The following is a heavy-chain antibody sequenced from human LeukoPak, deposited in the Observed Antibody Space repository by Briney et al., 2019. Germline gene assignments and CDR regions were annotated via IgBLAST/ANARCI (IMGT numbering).Heavy chain of an antibody. J-gene: IGHJ4*02. V-gene: IGHV3-23*01. CDR1: GFTFSSYA. Sequence: GGSLRLSCAASGFTFSSYAMSWVCQAPGKGLEWVSAISGSGGSTYYADSVKGRFTISRDNSKNTLYLQMNSLRAEDTAVYYCAKDTAMVFFLDYWGQGTLVTVSS. D-gene: IGHD5-18*01. CDR2: ISGSGGST. CDR3: AKDTAMVFFLDY.